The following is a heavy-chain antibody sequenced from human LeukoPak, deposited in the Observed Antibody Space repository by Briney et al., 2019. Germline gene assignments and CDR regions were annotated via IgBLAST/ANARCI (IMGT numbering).Heavy chain of an antibody. V-gene: IGHV4-34*12. CDR1: GESFSGYY. CDR3: ARGLASGYPPIPFDY. Sequence: SETLSLTCVVYGESFSGYYWTWIRQPPGRGLEWIGEIIDTGSTKYNSSLKSRVTISVDTSKNEFSLNLTSVTAADTAIYYCARGLASGYPPIPFDYWGQGTLVTVSS. CDR2: IIDTGST. J-gene: IGHJ4*02. D-gene: IGHD3-3*01.